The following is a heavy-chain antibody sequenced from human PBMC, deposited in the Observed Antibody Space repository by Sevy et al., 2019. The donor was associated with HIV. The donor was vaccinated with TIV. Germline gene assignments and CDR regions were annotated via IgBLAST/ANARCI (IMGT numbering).Heavy chain of an antibody. Sequence: SETLSLTCAVYGESFSGYYWSWLRQAPGKGLEWIGEITHSGSTNYNPSLKSRLTMSVDTSKNQFSLKLMSLTAADTAVYYCARALGAHFDYWGQGNLGTVSS. CDR2: ITHSGST. V-gene: IGHV4-34*01. J-gene: IGHJ4*01. CDR3: ARALGAHFDY. CDR1: GESFSGYY. D-gene: IGHD3-16*01.